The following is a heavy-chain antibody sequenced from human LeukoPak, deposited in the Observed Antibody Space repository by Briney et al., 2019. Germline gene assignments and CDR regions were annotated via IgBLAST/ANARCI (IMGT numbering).Heavy chain of an antibody. J-gene: IGHJ3*02. V-gene: IGHV1-58*02. D-gene: IGHD6-19*01. Sequence: SVKVSCKASGFSFTGSVIQWVRQARGQHLVWIGWIVVGSGNTNYAQKFQERVTITRDRSTSTAYMELSSLRAEDTALYYCATHSSRWYDHDAFDIWGQGTMVTVSS. CDR1: GFSFTGSV. CDR3: ATHSSRWYDHDAFDI. CDR2: IVVGSGNT.